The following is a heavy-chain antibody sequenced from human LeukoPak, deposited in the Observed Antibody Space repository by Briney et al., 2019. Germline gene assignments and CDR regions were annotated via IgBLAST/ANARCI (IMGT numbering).Heavy chain of an antibody. V-gene: IGHV3-73*01. D-gene: IGHD3-22*01. CDR1: GFTFSGSA. CDR2: IRSKANSYAT. CDR3: TSLHNYESRDY. Sequence: GGSLRLSCAASGFTFSGSAMHWVRQASGKGLEWVGRIRSKANSYATAYAASVKGRFTISRDDSKNTAYLQMNSLKTEDTAVYYCTSLHNYESRDYWGQGTLVTVSS. J-gene: IGHJ4*02.